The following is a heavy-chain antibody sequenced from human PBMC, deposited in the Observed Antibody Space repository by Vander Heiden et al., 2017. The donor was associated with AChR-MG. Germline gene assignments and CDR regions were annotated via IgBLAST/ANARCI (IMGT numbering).Heavy chain of an antibody. CDR1: GGSFSGYY. D-gene: IGHD2-2*01. CDR2: INHSGST. J-gene: IGHJ4*02. CDR3: ARGGGRDIVVVPAATHFDY. Sequence: QVQLQQWAAGLLKPSETLSLTCAVYGGSFSGYYGGWNRQPPGKGLEWIGEINHSGSTNYNPSLKSRVTISVDTSKNQFSLKLSSVTAADTAVYYCARGGGRDIVVVPAATHFDYWGQGTLVTVSS. V-gene: IGHV4-34*01.